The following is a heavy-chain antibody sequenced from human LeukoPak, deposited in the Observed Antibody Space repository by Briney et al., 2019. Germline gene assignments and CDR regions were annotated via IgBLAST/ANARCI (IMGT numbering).Heavy chain of an antibody. J-gene: IGHJ4*02. CDR2: INPSGGST. V-gene: IGHV1-46*01. CDR1: GYTFTSYY. CDR3: ARGREWLVDY. D-gene: IGHD6-19*01. Sequence: ASVTDSCKASGYTFTSYYMHWVRQAPGQGLEWMGIINPSGGSTGYAQKFQGRVTMTRDTSTSTVYMELSSLRSEDTAVYYCARGREWLVDYWGQGTPVTVSS.